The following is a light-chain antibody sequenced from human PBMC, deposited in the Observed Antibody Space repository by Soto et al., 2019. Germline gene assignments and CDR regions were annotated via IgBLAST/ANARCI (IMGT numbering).Light chain of an antibody. J-gene: IGLJ1*01. V-gene: IGLV2-14*01. CDR1: NSDVGGYEY. CDR3: SSYTTANTYV. CDR2: EVS. Sequence: QSVLTQPASVSGSPGQSITISCTGTNSDVGGYEYVSWYQHHPGKAPKLMIYEVSNRPSGVSHRFSGSKSGNTASLTISGLQAEDEADYYCSSYTTANTYVFGTGTKVTVL.